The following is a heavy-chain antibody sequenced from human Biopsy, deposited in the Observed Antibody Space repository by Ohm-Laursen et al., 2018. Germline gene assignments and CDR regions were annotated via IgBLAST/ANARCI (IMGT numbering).Heavy chain of an antibody. D-gene: IGHD2-21*02. CDR2: FDPEEGQR. J-gene: IGHJ4*02. V-gene: IGHV1-24*01. Sequence: ASAKVSCKVSGDRLTEFSIHWVRQAPGKGLEWMGGFDPEEGQRTYAQKFQGRLTMTEDTSADTAYMELRGLRSEDAAVYYCAADSENCGGDCYIYWGQGTQVTVSS. CDR3: AADSENCGGDCYIY. CDR1: GDRLTEFS.